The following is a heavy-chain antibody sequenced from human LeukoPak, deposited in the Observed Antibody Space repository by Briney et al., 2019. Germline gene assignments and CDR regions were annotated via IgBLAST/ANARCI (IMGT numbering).Heavy chain of an antibody. CDR3: ARVGGSYDYVWGSYLDY. CDR1: GYIFTGYY. J-gene: IGHJ4*02. CDR2: INPNSGGT. Sequence: ASVKVSCKASGYIFTGYYMHWVRQAPGQGLEWMGWINPNSGGTNYTQKFQGRVTMTRDTSISTAYMELSRLRSDDTAVYYCARVGGSYDYVWGSYLDYWGQGTLVTVSS. V-gene: IGHV1-2*02. D-gene: IGHD3-16*02.